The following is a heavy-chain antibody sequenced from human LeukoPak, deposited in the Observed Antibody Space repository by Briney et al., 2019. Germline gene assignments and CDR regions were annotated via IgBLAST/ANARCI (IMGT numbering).Heavy chain of an antibody. CDR3: AKSGAYTSSSIGY. CDR2: IWSDGSNK. V-gene: IGHV3-33*03. D-gene: IGHD6-6*01. CDR1: GFSFSSYG. J-gene: IGHJ4*02. Sequence: PGGSLRLSCAASGFSFSSYGMHWVRQAPGKGLEWVAAIWSDGSNKYYAESVKGRFTVSRDNPKNTLYLQMSSLRAEDTAVYYCAKSGAYTSSSIGYWGQGTLVTVSS.